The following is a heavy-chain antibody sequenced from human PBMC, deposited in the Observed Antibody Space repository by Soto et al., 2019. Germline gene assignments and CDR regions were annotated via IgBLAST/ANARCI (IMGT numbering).Heavy chain of an antibody. CDR3: ARQSEYYYASGRAAPLYGMDV. CDR1: GASLDRSNYY. V-gene: IGHV4-39*01. Sequence: PSETLSLTCNVSGASLDRSNYYWDWIRQSPGKGLEWIGATYYNGNAYYNPSLRSRVTMSVDTSKNQFSLKLMSVTAADTAVYYCARQSEYYYASGRAAPLYGMDVWGQGTTVTVSS. D-gene: IGHD3-10*01. J-gene: IGHJ6*02. CDR2: TYYNGNA.